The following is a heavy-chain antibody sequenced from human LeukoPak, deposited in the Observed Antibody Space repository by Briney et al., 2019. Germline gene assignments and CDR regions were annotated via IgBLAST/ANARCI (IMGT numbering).Heavy chain of an antibody. CDR1: GGSFSRYY. J-gene: IGHJ4*03. Sequence: PSETLSPTCAVYGGSFSRYYWSWIRRSPGKGLEWIAEIDHRGGTNYNPSVKSRVTISVDTSKNQFSLRVRSLSAADTAVYYCARGATISETGYFDFWGQGTLVTVSS. D-gene: IGHD5-24*01. CDR2: IDHRGGT. CDR3: ARGATISETGYFDF. V-gene: IGHV4-34*01.